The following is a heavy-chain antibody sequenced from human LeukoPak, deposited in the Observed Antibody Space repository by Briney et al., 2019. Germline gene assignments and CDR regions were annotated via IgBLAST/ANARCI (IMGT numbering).Heavy chain of an antibody. Sequence: SETLSLTCAIYGGSFSGCSWSGLRQPPGKGLEWIGEINHSGGTNYNPSLKSRVTISVDTSKNQFSLKLSSVTAADTAVYYCARDRPVSGANWFDPWGQGALVTVSS. J-gene: IGHJ5*02. CDR2: INHSGGT. D-gene: IGHD2-8*02. CDR3: ARDRPVSGANWFDP. CDR1: GGSFSGCS. V-gene: IGHV4-34*01.